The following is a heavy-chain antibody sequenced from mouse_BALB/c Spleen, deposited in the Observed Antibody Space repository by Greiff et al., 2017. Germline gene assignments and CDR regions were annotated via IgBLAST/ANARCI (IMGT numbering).Heavy chain of an antibody. V-gene: IGHV1S137*01. CDR3: ARSSTTDYFDY. J-gene: IGHJ2*01. D-gene: IGHD1-1*01. CDR1: GYTFTDYA. Sequence: VQLQQSGAELVRPGVSVKISCKGSGYTFTDYAMHWVKQSHAKSLEWIGVISTYYGDASYNQKFKGKATMTVDKSSSTAYMELARLTSEDSAIYYCARSSTTDYFDYWGQGTTLTVSS. CDR2: ISTYYGDA.